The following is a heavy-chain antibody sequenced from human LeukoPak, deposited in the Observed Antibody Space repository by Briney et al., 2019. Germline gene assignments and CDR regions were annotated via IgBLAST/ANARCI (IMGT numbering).Heavy chain of an antibody. V-gene: IGHV3-23*01. CDR1: GFTFSSYA. CDR3: AKDRELGLLWLGELLWFDY. D-gene: IGHD3-10*01. Sequence: GGSLRLSCAASGFTFSSYAMSWVRQAPGKGLEWVSAISGSGGSTYYADSVKGRFTISRDNSKNTLYLQMNSLRAEDTAVYYCAKDRELGLLWLGELLWFDYWGQGTLVTVSS. CDR2: ISGSGGST. J-gene: IGHJ4*02.